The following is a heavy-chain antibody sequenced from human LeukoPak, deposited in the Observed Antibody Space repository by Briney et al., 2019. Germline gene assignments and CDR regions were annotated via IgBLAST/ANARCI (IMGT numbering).Heavy chain of an antibody. D-gene: IGHD2-21*02. Sequence: GESLKISCKSSGYSFTSDWIGWVRQMPGKGLELMGIIYPGNSDTRYSPSFQGQVTISADKSISTAYLQWNSLKASNTAMYYCARLPYCGGDCYPNWFDPWGQGTLVTVSS. CDR1: GYSFTSDW. CDR2: IYPGNSDT. CDR3: ARLPYCGGDCYPNWFDP. V-gene: IGHV5-51*01. J-gene: IGHJ5*02.